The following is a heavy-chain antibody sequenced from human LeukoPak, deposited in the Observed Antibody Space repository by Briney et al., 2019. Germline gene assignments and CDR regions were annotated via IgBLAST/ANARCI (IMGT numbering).Heavy chain of an antibody. D-gene: IGHD3-16*01. Sequence: PGGSLSLPCAVSVLRFSFYCMRWLRHSRGKGRVWVCSIKRDGSETYCRDSVGGSYTISRDNAKNSLFLQMNSLRGEDTAVYYCVRDYVWGTYDPDYWGQGTLVTVTS. V-gene: IGHV3-7*01. CDR1: VLRFSFYC. J-gene: IGHJ4*02. CDR2: IKRDGSET. CDR3: VRDYVWGTYDPDY.